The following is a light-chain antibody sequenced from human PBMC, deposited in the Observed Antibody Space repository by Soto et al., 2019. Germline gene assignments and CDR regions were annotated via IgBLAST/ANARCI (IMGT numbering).Light chain of an antibody. J-gene: IGKJ4*01. V-gene: IGKV3-15*01. CDR1: QGIGDT. Sequence: EVVMRQSPATLSVSPGEGATLPCRAGQGIGDTLAWYQHKPGQTPRLLIYDTSTRATGVPTRFSGSRSGAEFTLTINSLQSEDFAVYYCQPYNNWPLTFGGGTKVDIK. CDR3: QPYNNWPLT. CDR2: DTS.